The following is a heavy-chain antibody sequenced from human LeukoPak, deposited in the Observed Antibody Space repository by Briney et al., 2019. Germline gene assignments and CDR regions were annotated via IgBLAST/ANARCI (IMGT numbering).Heavy chain of an antibody. D-gene: IGHD1-20*01. V-gene: IGHV5-51*01. Sequence: GESLKISCKGSGYSFTNYWIGWVRQMPGKGLEWMGIIYPGDSDTRYSPSFQGQVTISADKSISTAYLQWSSLKASDTAMYYCARRPATGISGVTRHFDYWGQGTLVTVSS. J-gene: IGHJ4*02. CDR3: ARRPATGISGVTRHFDY. CDR2: IYPGDSDT. CDR1: GYSFTNYW.